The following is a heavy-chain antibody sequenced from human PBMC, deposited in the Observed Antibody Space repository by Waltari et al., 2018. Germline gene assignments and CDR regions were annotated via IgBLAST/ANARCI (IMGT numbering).Heavy chain of an antibody. CDR2: IYYSGST. Sequence: QVQLQESGPGLVKPSQTLSLTCTVSGGSISSGGYYWSWLRQHPGKGLEWIGYIYYSGSTYYNPSLKSRVTISVDTSKNQFSLKLSSVTAADTAVYYCARLPRITMIVVGAFDIWGQGTMVTVSS. J-gene: IGHJ3*02. V-gene: IGHV4-31*03. D-gene: IGHD3-22*01. CDR3: ARLPRITMIVVGAFDI. CDR1: GGSISSGGYY.